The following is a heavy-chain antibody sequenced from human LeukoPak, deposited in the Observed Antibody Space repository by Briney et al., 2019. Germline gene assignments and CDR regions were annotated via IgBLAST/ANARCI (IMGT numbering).Heavy chain of an antibody. V-gene: IGHV3-30*18. CDR1: GFTFSSYG. CDR3: AKDHSGSYYFHYYYNGMDV. CDR2: ISYDGSNK. Sequence: GGSLRLSCAASGFTFSSYGMHWVRQAPGKGLEWVAVISYDGSNKYYADSVKGRFTISRDNSKNTLYLQMNSLRAEDTAVYYCAKDHSGSYYFHYYYNGMDVWGQGTTVTVSS. D-gene: IGHD1-26*01. J-gene: IGHJ6*02.